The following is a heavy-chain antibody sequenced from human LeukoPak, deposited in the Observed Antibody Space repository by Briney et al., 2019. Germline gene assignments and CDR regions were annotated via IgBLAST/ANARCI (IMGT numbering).Heavy chain of an antibody. CDR3: ATTEGVTDKWLDP. V-gene: IGHV3-30*02. D-gene: IGHD2-8*01. CDR2: AGNDGRIK. CDR1: GFTFTTRG. Sequence: PGGSLRLSCAASGFTFTTRGMHWVRQAPGKGRQWVAFAGNDGRIKYNENSVEGRFTISRDNCKNTLYLQMNSVRPEDTAVYYCATTEGVTDKWLDPWGQGTQVTVSS. J-gene: IGHJ5*02.